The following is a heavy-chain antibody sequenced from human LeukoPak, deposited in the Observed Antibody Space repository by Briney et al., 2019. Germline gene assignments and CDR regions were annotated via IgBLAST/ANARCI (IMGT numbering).Heavy chain of an antibody. Sequence: PSETLSLTCTVSGSSMSRYYWTWIRQPPGNRLEWIGYIHYSGSTYYNPSLKSRVTISVDTSKNQFSLNLGSVTAADTAVYYCARGSATLEYWGQGTPVTISS. V-gene: IGHV4-59*01. CDR2: IHYSGST. CDR1: GSSMSRYY. J-gene: IGHJ4*02. CDR3: ARGSATLEY.